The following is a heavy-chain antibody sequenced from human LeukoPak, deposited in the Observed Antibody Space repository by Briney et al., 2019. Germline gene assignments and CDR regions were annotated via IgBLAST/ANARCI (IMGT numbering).Heavy chain of an antibody. V-gene: IGHV4-59*01. Sequence: PSETLSLTCTVSGGSISSDYWSWIRQLPGKGLEWIGYIYYSGNTNYNPSLKSRVTISVDTSKNQFSLRLSSVTAADTAVYYCARERLDSGSYYIDYWGQGTLVTVSS. CDR3: ARERLDSGSYYIDY. J-gene: IGHJ4*02. CDR2: IYYSGNT. D-gene: IGHD1-26*01. CDR1: GGSISSDY.